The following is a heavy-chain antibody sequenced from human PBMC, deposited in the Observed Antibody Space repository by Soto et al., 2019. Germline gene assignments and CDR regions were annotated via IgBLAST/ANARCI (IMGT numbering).Heavy chain of an antibody. CDR3: ARDRVLRYFDWPCFYFDY. Sequence: PGGSLRLSCAASGFTFSSYSMNWVRQAPGKGLEWVSYISSSSSTIYYADSVKGRFTISRDNAKNSLYLQMNSLRDEDTAVYYCARDRVLRYFDWPCFYFDYWGQGTLVTVSS. CDR2: ISSSSSTI. V-gene: IGHV3-48*02. D-gene: IGHD3-9*01. J-gene: IGHJ4*02. CDR1: GFTFSSYS.